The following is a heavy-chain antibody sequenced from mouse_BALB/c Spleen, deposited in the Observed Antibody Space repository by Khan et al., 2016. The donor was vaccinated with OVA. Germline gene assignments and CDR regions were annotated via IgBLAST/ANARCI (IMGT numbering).Heavy chain of an antibody. CDR3: ARGSSRVMDY. Sequence: QIQLVQSGPELKKPGETVKISCKASGYTFTNYGMNWVKQAPGKGLKWMGWINTYTGEPTYADDFKGRFAFSLATSASTAYLQINNLKNEDTATYFCARGSSRVMDYWGQGTSVTVSS. V-gene: IGHV9-3-1*01. D-gene: IGHD1-1*01. J-gene: IGHJ4*01. CDR1: GYTFTNYG. CDR2: INTYTGEP.